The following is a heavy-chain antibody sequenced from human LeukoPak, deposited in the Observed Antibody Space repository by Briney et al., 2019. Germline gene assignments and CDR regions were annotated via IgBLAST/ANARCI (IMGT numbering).Heavy chain of an antibody. CDR1: GGSFSGYY. J-gene: IGHJ6*03. Sequence: KPSETLSLTCAVYGGSFSGYYWSWIRQPPGKGLEWIGEINHSGSTNYNPSLKGRVTISVDTSKNQFSLKLSSVTAADTAVYYCAREGCTNGVCYTNYYYYMDVWGKGTTVTVSS. D-gene: IGHD2-8*01. CDR2: INHSGST. CDR3: AREGCTNGVCYTNYYYYMDV. V-gene: IGHV4-34*01.